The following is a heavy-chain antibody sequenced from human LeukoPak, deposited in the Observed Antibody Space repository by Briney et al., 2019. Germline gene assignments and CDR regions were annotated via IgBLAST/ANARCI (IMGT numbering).Heavy chain of an antibody. CDR1: GVTVSSIY. Sequence: GGTLRLSCAASGVTVSSIYMGWVRQAPGKGLDWVSVIYPDGRTYYTESVKGRFTISRDSSENSLFLQMNSLRAEDTAVYYCATLKGWYGEGCFDCWGQGTLVTVSS. V-gene: IGHV3-53*01. CDR2: IYPDGRT. D-gene: IGHD3-10*01. J-gene: IGHJ4*02. CDR3: ATLKGWYGEGCFDC.